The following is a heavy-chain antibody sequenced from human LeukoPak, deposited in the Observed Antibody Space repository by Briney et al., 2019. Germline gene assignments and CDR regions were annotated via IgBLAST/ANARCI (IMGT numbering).Heavy chain of an antibody. CDR2: TSSSSSYI. V-gene: IGHV3-21*01. J-gene: IGHJ6*03. CDR3: ARDSPGRDFWSGYYKGYMDV. D-gene: IGHD3-3*01. CDR1: GFTSSSYS. Sequence: GGSLRLSCAASGFTSSSYSMNWVRQAPGKGLEWVSSTSSSSSYIYYADSVKGRSNISRDNAKNSLYLQMNSLRAEDTAVYYCARDSPGRDFWSGYYKGYMDVWGKGTTVTVSS.